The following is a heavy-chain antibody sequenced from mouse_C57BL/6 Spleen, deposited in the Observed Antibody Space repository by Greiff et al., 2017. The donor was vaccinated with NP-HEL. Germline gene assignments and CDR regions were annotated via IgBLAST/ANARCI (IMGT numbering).Heavy chain of an antibody. CDR3: AREIYYGSSPFAY. J-gene: IGHJ3*01. V-gene: IGHV1-52*01. Sequence: QVQLKQPGAELVRPGSSVKLSCKASGYTFTSYWMHWVKQRPIQGLEWIGNIDPSDSETHYNQKFKDKATLTVDKSSSTAYMQLSSLTSEDSAVYYCAREIYYGSSPFAYWGQGTLVTVSA. D-gene: IGHD1-1*01. CDR1: GYTFTSYW. CDR2: IDPSDSET.